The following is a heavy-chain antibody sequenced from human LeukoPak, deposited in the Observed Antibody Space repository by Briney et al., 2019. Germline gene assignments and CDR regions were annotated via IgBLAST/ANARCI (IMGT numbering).Heavy chain of an antibody. CDR2: ISNSGSTI. CDR1: GFTFSDYY. Sequence: GGSLRLSCAASGFTFSDYYMSWIRHAPGKGLEWVSYISNSGSTIYYADSVKGRFTISRDNAKNSLYLQMNSLRAEDTAVYYRARDIGFGYESSRIWDYWGQGTLVTVSS. D-gene: IGHD6-13*01. CDR3: ARDIGFGYESSRIWDY. V-gene: IGHV3-11*04. J-gene: IGHJ4*02.